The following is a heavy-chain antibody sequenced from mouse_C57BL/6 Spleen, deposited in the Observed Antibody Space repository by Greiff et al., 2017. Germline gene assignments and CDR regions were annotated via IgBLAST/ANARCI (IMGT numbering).Heavy chain of an antibody. D-gene: IGHD1-1*01. CDR3: ARRGSSYDAMDY. CDR2: IDPSDSYT. V-gene: IGHV1-69*01. J-gene: IGHJ4*01. Sequence: VQLQQPGAELVMPGASVKLSCKASGYTFTSYWMHWVKQRPGQGLEWIGEIDPSDSYTNYNQKFKGKSTLTVDKSSSTAYMQLSSLTSADSAVYYCARRGSSYDAMDYWGQGTSVTVAS. CDR1: GYTFTSYW.